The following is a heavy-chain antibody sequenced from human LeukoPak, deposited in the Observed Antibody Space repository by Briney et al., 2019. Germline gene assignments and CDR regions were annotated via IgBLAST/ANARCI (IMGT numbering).Heavy chain of an antibody. D-gene: IGHD5-12*01. J-gene: IGHJ4*02. CDR2: INPNSGGT. V-gene: IGHV1-2*06. CDR1: GYTFTGYY. Sequence: ASVNVSCKASGYTFTGYYMHWVRQAPGQGLEWMGRINPNSGGTNYAQKFQGRVTMTRDTSISTAYMELSRLRSDDTAVYYCARDPRYSGYESPFDYWGQGTLVTVSS. CDR3: ARDPRYSGYESPFDY.